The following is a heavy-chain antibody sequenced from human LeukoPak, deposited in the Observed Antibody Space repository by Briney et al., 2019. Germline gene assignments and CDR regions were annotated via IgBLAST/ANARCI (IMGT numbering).Heavy chain of an antibody. CDR3: ARGGYSYGPFDY. CDR2: IYHSGST. V-gene: IGHV4-30-2*01. CDR1: GGSISSGGYS. J-gene: IGHJ4*02. Sequence: SQTLSLTCTVSGGSISSGGYSWSWIRQPPGKGLEWIGYIYHSGSTYYNPSLKSRVTISVDRSKNQFSLKLSSVTAADTAVYYCARGGYSYGPFDYWGQGTLVTVSS. D-gene: IGHD5-18*01.